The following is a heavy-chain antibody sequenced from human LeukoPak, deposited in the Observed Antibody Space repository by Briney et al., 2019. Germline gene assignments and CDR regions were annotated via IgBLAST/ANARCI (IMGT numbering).Heavy chain of an antibody. Sequence: GGSLRLSCAASEFSFSTSAMNWVRQAPGKGLEWVSSISSSSSYIYYADSVKGRFTISRDNAKNSLYLQMNSLRAEDTAVYYCARDPVHYDFWSGKFDPWGQGTLVTVSS. CDR3: ARDPVHYDFWSGKFDP. CDR2: ISSSSSYI. V-gene: IGHV3-21*01. CDR1: EFSFSTSA. J-gene: IGHJ5*02. D-gene: IGHD3-3*01.